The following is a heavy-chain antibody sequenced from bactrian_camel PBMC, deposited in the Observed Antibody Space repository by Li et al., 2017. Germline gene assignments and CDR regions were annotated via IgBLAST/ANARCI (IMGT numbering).Heavy chain of an antibody. D-gene: IGHD6*01. V-gene: IGHV3S6*01. Sequence: VQLVESGGGTVQPGGSLKLSCVASGFDFSAWWMYWVRQAPGKGVEWVASISDDSITTQYADFLNGRFTISKDNAKTTASLQMDNLKPEDTATYYCKAEDRYQIRGFCPPLWGQGTQVTVS. CDR2: ISDDSITT. CDR3: KAEDRYQIRGFCPPL. CDR1: GFDFSAWW. J-gene: IGHJ4*01.